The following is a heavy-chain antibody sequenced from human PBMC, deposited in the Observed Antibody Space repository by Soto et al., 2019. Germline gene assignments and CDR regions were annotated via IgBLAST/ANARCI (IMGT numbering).Heavy chain of an antibody. CDR3: VHHGGVPYFYYF. CDR2: IFYSGST. V-gene: IGHV4-4*02. J-gene: IGHJ4*02. Sequence: PSETLSLTCAVSGGSLSSSSWWSWVRQPPGKALEWLGEIFYSGSTKYNPSLNSRVTISADQSKNDFSLRLSSVTAADTAVYYCVHHGGVPYFYYFWGQGMLVTVSS. CDR1: GGSLSSSSW. D-gene: IGHD2-21*02.